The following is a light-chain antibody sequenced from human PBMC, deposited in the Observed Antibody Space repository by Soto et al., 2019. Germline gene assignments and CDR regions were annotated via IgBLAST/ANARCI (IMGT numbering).Light chain of an antibody. J-gene: IGKJ5*01. Sequence: DIQMTQSPSFLSASVGDRGTITCRASQGISSNLAWYQQKPGKAPKXMIYAASTLQSGVPSRFSGSGSGTECTLTISSLQPEDVATYYCQQFNSYPITLGQGTRLEIK. CDR2: AAS. V-gene: IGKV1-9*01. CDR1: QGISSN. CDR3: QQFNSYPIT.